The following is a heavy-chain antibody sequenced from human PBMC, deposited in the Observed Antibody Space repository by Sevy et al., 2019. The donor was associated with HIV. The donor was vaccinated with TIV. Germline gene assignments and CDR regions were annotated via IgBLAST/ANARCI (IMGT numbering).Heavy chain of an antibody. Sequence: GGSLRLSCAASGLTFSSYWMTWVRQAPGKGLEWVASLNQGGSQEYYVDSVKGRFTISRDNAKNSLYLQINSLRAEDTAVYYCARILPAGVPAEYFQHWGQGTLVTVSS. CDR3: ARILPAGVPAEYFQH. V-gene: IGHV3-7*01. D-gene: IGHD2-2*01. CDR2: LNQGGSQE. J-gene: IGHJ1*01. CDR1: GLTFSSYW.